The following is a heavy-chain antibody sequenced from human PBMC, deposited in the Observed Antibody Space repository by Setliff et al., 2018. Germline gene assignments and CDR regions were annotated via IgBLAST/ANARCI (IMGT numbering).Heavy chain of an antibody. D-gene: IGHD4-17*01. Sequence: SVKVSCKASGGTFSTLAITWVRQAPGQGLEWMGGTIPLLPLPNYAVKFQGRVTITADQSTTTVYMELSSLRFDDTALYYCARGPSPTVTPSRLIYFYHMDVWGTGTTVTVSS. J-gene: IGHJ6*03. V-gene: IGHV1-69*10. CDR1: GGTFSTLA. CDR2: TIPLLPLP. CDR3: ARGPSPTVTPSRLIYFYHMDV.